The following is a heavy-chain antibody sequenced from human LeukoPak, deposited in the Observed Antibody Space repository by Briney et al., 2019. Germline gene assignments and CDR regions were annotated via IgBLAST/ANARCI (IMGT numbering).Heavy chain of an antibody. V-gene: IGHV4-39*07. Sequence: SGTLSLTCTVSGGSIPISTYYWVWVRQPPGQGLEWIGSIYYSGTTKYNPSLKSRVTISVDNYNNKFSLRLSSVTAADTALYYCARGTLYSGWSYYFDSWGQGTLVTVSS. CDR2: IYYSGTT. D-gene: IGHD6-19*01. J-gene: IGHJ4*02. CDR3: ARGTLYSGWSYYFDS. CDR1: GGSIPISTYY.